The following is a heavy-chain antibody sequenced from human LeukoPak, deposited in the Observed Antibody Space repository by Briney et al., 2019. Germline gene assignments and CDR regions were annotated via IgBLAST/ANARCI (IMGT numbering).Heavy chain of an antibody. CDR1: GFTISSNRDY. V-gene: IGHV4-39*01. CDR2: IYYSDST. Sequence: KPSETLSLTCTVSGFTISSNRDYWACHRQPPGKGLDWIANIYYSDSTYYTPSLNSLIIISVDTSKEQFSLKLSSGTAADTAVYYCANLISPGLFDPCGQGAPVTVSS. CDR3: ANLISPGLFDP. J-gene: IGHJ5*02.